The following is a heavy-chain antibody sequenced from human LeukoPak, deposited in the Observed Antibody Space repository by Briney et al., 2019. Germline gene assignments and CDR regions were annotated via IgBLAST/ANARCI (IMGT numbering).Heavy chain of an antibody. V-gene: IGHV3-53*01. Sequence: GGSLRLSCADSGFTVSSNYMCWVPQAPGEGVGWGSVIYSGGSTYYADSVKGRFTISRDNSKNTLYLQMNSLRAEDTAVYYCSYGPYYYYGMDVWGQGTTVTVSS. D-gene: IGHD3-10*01. CDR2: IYSGGST. J-gene: IGHJ6*02. CDR1: GFTVSSNY. CDR3: SYGPYYYYGMDV.